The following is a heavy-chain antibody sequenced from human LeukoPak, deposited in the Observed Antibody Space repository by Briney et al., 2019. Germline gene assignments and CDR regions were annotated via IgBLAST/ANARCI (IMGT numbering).Heavy chain of an antibody. D-gene: IGHD3-22*01. CDR1: GFTFSSYA. V-gene: IGHV3-23*01. CDR3: AKADSPYYDSSGYLDY. CDR2: ISGSGGST. Sequence: GGSLRLSCAASGFTFSSYAMSWVRQAPGKGLEWVSAISGSGGSTYYADSVKGRFTISRDNSKNTLYLQMNSLRAEDTAVYYCAKADSPYYDSSGYLDYWGQGTLVTVSS. J-gene: IGHJ4*02.